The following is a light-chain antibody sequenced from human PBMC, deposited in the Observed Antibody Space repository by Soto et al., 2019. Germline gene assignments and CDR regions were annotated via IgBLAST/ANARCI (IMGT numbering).Light chain of an antibody. CDR2: AVS. Sequence: DFQLTQSPSFLSASVGDRVTITCRASQGISSYFAWYQQKPGTAPKLLIYAVSTLQSGVPSRFSGSASGTELTLTISRLQPEDFATYYCQQLDSHRLTFGGGTKVEIK. J-gene: IGKJ4*01. V-gene: IGKV1-9*01. CDR3: QQLDSHRLT. CDR1: QGISSY.